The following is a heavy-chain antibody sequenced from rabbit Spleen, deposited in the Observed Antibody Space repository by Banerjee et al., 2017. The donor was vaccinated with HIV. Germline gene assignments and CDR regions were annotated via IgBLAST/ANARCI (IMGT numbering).Heavy chain of an antibody. CDR2: INAATGKP. CDR3: ARDLVGVIGWNFYL. CDR1: GFSFGDRDV. Sequence: QEQLVESGGGLVQPTGSLTLTCKASGFSFGDRDVMCWVRQAPGKGLEWIACINAATGKPVYATWAKGRFTISRTSSTTVTLRMTSLTVADRAAYFCARDLVGVIGWNFYLWGPGTLVTVS. D-gene: IGHD1-1*01. J-gene: IGHJ4*01. V-gene: IGHV1S45*01.